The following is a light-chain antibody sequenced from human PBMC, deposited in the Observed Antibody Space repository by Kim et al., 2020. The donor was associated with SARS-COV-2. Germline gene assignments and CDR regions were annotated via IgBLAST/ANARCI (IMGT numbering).Light chain of an antibody. CDR1: QALSDR. CDR2: DTS. Sequence: EIVMTQSPATLSVSLGEGVTLTCRASQALSDRLAWFQQKPGKVPKLLIYDTSTRTTDIPARFSGRGSGTEFTLTISSLQSEDFAIYYCQQYHWWPRTFGGGTKVDIK. V-gene: IGKV3-15*01. J-gene: IGKJ4*01. CDR3: QQYHWWPRT.